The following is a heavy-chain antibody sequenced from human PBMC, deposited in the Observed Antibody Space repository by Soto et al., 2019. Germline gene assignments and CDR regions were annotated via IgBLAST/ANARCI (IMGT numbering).Heavy chain of an antibody. D-gene: IGHD2-15*01. CDR3: AHSSCSGGSCYWAGLNYFDY. Sequence: QITLKESGPPLVKPTQTLTLTCTFSGFSLSTSGVGVGWIRQPPGKALEWLALIYWDDDKRYSPSLKSRLTITKDTSKNQVVLTMTNMDPVDTATYYCAHSSCSGGSCYWAGLNYFDYWGQGTLVTVSS. V-gene: IGHV2-5*02. CDR2: IYWDDDK. CDR1: GFSLSTSGVG. J-gene: IGHJ4*02.